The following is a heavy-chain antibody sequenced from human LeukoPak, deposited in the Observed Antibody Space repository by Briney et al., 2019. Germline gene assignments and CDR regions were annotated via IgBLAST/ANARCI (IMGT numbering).Heavy chain of an antibody. CDR2: IIGSGGST. V-gene: IGHV3-23*01. CDR3: AKDGIAARGWFDP. D-gene: IGHD6-6*01. J-gene: IGHJ5*02. CDR1: GFTFCSYA. Sequence: GGSLRLSCAASGFTFCSYAMSWVRQAPGKGLEWVSAIIGSGGSTYYADSVKGRFTISRDNSKNTLYLQMNSLRAECTAVYYCAKDGIAARGWFDPWGQGTLVTVSS.